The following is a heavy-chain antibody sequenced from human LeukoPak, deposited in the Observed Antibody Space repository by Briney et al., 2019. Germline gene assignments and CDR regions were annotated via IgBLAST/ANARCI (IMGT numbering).Heavy chain of an antibody. D-gene: IGHD2-21*01. V-gene: IGHV4-61*02. J-gene: IGHJ6*03. CDR3: ARDKVNYYYYMDV. Sequence: SETLSLTCTVSGGSISSGSYYWSWIRQPAGKGLEWIGRIYTSGSTNYNPSLKSRVTISVDTSKNQFSRKLSSVTAADTAVYYCARDKVNYYYYMDVWGKGTTVTVSS. CDR2: IYTSGST. CDR1: GGSISSGSYY.